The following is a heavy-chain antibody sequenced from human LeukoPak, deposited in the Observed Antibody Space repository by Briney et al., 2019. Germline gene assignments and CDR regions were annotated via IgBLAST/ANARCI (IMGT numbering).Heavy chain of an antibody. J-gene: IGHJ5*02. CDR2: IYSGGTT. D-gene: IGHD2-15*01. V-gene: IGHV3-66*01. CDR1: GFTVSSNF. CDR3: ASGQGYCSGGSCHSGWFDP. Sequence: GGSLRLSCSASGFTVSSNFMIWVRQAPGKGREWVSLIYSGGTTYYADSVKGRFTISRDNSKSTLDLQMDSLRAEDTAVYYCASGQGYCSGGSCHSGWFDPWGQGTLVTVSS.